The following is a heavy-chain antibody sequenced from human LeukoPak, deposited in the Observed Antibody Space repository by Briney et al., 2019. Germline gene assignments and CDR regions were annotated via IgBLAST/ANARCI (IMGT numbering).Heavy chain of an antibody. CDR3: ARDSRYDEGY. J-gene: IGHJ4*02. CDR1: GYTCNTYG. D-gene: IGHD5-12*01. Sequence: AAVKVSCKASGYTCNTYGISWVRQAPGQGLEWMGWISAYNGNTNYAQKFQGRVTMTTDTSTSTAYMELRSLRSDDTAVYYCARDSRYDEGYWGQGTLVTVSS. V-gene: IGHV1-18*01. CDR2: ISAYNGNT.